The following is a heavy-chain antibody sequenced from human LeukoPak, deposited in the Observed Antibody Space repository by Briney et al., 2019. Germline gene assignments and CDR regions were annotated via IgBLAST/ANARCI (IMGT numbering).Heavy chain of an antibody. CDR1: GGSMSNNY. J-gene: IGHJ4*02. CDR2: VYYSGSA. V-gene: IGHV4-59*08. D-gene: IGHD2-15*01. Sequence: KPSETLSLTCTVSGGSMSNNYWSWIRQPPGKGMELIGYVYYSGSADYNPSLKGRVAISVDTSRNQFSLRLSSVTAADTAVYFCARGSWSNDYWGPGTLVTVSS. CDR3: ARGSWSNDY.